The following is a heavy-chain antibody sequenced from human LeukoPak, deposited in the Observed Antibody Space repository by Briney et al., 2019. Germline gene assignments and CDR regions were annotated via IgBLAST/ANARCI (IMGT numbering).Heavy chain of an antibody. V-gene: IGHV3-30*18. D-gene: IGHD2-2*01. Sequence: QPGGSLRLSCAASGFTFNNYGMHWVRQAPGPGLEWVAVISYDGRNIKYPDSVKGRFTISRDISTDTLWLQMDSLRTEDTAVYYCAKGPLRGTAAAIYYWGQGTLVTVSS. CDR2: ISYDGRNI. CDR1: GFTFNNYG. CDR3: AKGPLRGTAAAIYY. J-gene: IGHJ4*02.